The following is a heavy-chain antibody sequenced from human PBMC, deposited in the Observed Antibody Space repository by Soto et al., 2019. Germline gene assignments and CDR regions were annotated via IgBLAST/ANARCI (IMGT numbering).Heavy chain of an antibody. D-gene: IGHD2-2*01. Sequence: PSETLSLTCTVSGGSISSYYWSWIRQPPGKGLEWIGYIYYSGNTNYNPSLKSRVTISVDTSKNQFSLKLSSVTAADTAVYYCARLLGNIVVVPAATRGHYYYYMDVWGKGTTVTVSS. CDR1: GGSISSYY. CDR2: IYYSGNT. J-gene: IGHJ6*03. V-gene: IGHV4-59*08. CDR3: ARLLGNIVVVPAATRGHYYYYMDV.